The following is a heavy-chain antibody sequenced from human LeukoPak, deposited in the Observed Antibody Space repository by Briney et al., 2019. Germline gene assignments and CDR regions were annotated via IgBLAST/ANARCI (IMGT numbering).Heavy chain of an antibody. D-gene: IGHD3-22*01. CDR3: AKEGYYDTSGYYSQYFDF. V-gene: IGHV3-23*01. CDR2: ISGSGGST. CDR1: GFTFDDYT. Sequence: GGSLRLSCAASGFTFDDYTMHWVRQAPGKGLEWVSAISGSGGSTYYADSVKGRFTISRDNSKNTLYLQMNSLRAEDTAVYYCAKEGYYDTSGYYSQYFDFWGQGTLVTVSS. J-gene: IGHJ4*02.